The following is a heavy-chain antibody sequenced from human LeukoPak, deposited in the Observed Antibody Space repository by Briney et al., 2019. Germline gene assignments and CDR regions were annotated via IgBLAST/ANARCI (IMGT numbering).Heavy chain of an antibody. CDR2: ISGSGGST. Sequence: GGSLRLSCAASGYTFSSYAVSWVRQAPGKGLEWVSAISGSGGSTYYADSVKGRFTISRDNSKNTLYLQMNSLRAEDTAVYYCAKSGTVVVPAAMLRFDYWGQGTLVTVSS. V-gene: IGHV3-23*01. J-gene: IGHJ4*02. CDR1: GYTFSSYA. CDR3: AKSGTVVVPAAMLRFDY. D-gene: IGHD2-2*01.